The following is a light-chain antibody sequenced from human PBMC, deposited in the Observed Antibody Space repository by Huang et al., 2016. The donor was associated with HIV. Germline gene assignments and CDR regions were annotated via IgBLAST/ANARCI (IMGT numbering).Light chain of an antibody. J-gene: IGKJ2*01. CDR2: AAS. CDR1: QDISNY. Sequence: DIHMNQSPSSLSASVGDRVTITCRASQDISNYLVWFQQKPGKAPKALIYAASTLQTGIPSRVSGRGSGTYFTLTINSLQPEDFSTYYCQHYKTYPLTFGQGTKLEIK. V-gene: IGKV1-16*01. CDR3: QHYKTYPLT.